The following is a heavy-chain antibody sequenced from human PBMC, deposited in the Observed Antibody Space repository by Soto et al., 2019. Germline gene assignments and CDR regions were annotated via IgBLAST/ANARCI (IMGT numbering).Heavy chain of an antibody. CDR2: INPNSGGT. V-gene: IGHV1-2*04. D-gene: IGHD5-12*01. CDR1: GYTCTGYY. J-gene: IGHJ4*02. Sequence: QVQLVQSGAEVKKPGASVKVSCQASGYTCTGYYMHWVRQAPGQGLEWMGWINPNSGGTNYEQKVQGWVTMTRDTSISTAYMEVSRLRADDTGVYYGARGEWLRLFDYWGQGTLVTVSS. CDR3: ARGEWLRLFDY.